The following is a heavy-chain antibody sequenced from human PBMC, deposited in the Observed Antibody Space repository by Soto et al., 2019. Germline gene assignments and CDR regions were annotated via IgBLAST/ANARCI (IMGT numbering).Heavy chain of an antibody. D-gene: IGHD3-3*01. CDR2: ISYDGSNK. Sequence: PGGSLRLSCAASGFTFSSYAMPWVRQAPGKGLEWVAVISYDGSNKYYADSVKGLFTISRDNSKNTLYLQMNSLRAEDTAVYYCARTGFWSGSAFDYWGQGTLVTVSS. CDR1: GFTFSSYA. J-gene: IGHJ4*02. V-gene: IGHV3-30-3*01. CDR3: ARTGFWSGSAFDY.